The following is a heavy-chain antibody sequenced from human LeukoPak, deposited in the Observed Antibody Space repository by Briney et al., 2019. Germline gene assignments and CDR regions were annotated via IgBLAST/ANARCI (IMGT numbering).Heavy chain of an antibody. V-gene: IGHV3-49*04. Sequence: GGSLRLSCTASGFTFGDYAMSWVRQAPGKGLEWVGFIRSKAYGGTTEYAASVKGRFTISRDDSKGIAYLQMNSLKTEDTAVYYCTRDIAALDYWGQGTLVTVSS. D-gene: IGHD6-25*01. CDR1: GFTFGDYA. CDR2: IRSKAYGGTT. J-gene: IGHJ4*02. CDR3: TRDIAALDY.